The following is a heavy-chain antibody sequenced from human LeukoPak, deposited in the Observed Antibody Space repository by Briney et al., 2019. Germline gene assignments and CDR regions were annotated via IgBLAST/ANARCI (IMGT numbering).Heavy chain of an antibody. CDR3: ARQREGRVMVRLYYFDY. D-gene: IGHD3-10*01. V-gene: IGHV4-39*01. CDR2: IYYSGST. Sequence: SETLSLTCTVSGGSISSGSYYWGWIRQPPGKGLEWIGSIYYSGSTYYNPSLKSRVTISVDTSKNQFSLKLSSVTAADTAVYYCARQREGRVMVRLYYFDYWGQGTLVTVSS. CDR1: GGSISSGSYY. J-gene: IGHJ4*02.